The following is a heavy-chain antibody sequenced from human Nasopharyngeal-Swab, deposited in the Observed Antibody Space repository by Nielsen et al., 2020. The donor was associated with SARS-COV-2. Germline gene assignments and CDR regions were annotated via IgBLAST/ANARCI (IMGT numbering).Heavy chain of an antibody. CDR3: ARGHRGAVAGLDY. CDR2: IKQDGSEK. Sequence: WIRQPPGKGLEWVANIKQDGSEKYYVDSVKGRFTISRDNAKNSLYLQMNSLRAEDTAVYYCARGHRGAVAGLDYWGQGTLVTVSS. D-gene: IGHD6-19*01. V-gene: IGHV3-7*01. J-gene: IGHJ4*02.